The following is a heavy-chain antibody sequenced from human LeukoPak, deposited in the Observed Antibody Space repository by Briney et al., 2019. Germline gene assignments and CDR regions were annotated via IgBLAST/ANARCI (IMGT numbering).Heavy chain of an antibody. CDR2: IYTSGST. CDR1: GGSISSGSYY. J-gene: IGHJ5*02. D-gene: IGHD3-16*01. Sequence: PSQTLSLTCTVSGGSISSGSYYWSWIRQPAGKGLEWIGRIYTSGSTNYNPSLKSRVTISVDTSKNQFSLNLTSVTAADTAVYYCARGGVFPRQFDPWGQGTLVTISS. CDR3: ARGGVFPRQFDP. V-gene: IGHV4-61*02.